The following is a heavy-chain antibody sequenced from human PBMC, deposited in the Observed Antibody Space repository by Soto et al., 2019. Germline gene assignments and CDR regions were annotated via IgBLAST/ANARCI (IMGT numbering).Heavy chain of an antibody. V-gene: IGHV3-30*18. J-gene: IGHJ6*02. CDR3: AKERGRNRNFAMDV. Sequence: VGSLRLSCVVSGLTFSDYGFHWVRQAPGKGLDWVAAISYDGSFVYYADSVRGRFTISRDNSRNTLDLQMNTLRHEDTAVYYCAKERGRNRNFAMDVWGQGTSVTVSS. CDR1: GLTFSDYG. CDR2: ISYDGSFV. D-gene: IGHD1-1*01.